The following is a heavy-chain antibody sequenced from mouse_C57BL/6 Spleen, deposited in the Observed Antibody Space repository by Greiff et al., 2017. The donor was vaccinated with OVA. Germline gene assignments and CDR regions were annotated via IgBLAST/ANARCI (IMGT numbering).Heavy chain of an antibody. CDR3: ARWITTVVAFDY. V-gene: IGHV1-22*01. CDR1: GYTFTDYN. J-gene: IGHJ2*01. Sequence: VQLKESGPELVKPGASVKMSCKASGYTFTDYNMHWVKQSHGKSLEWIGYINPNNGGTSYNQKFKGKATLTVNKSSSTAYMELRSLTSEDSAVYYCARWITTVVAFDYWGQGTTLTVSS. D-gene: IGHD1-1*01. CDR2: INPNNGGT.